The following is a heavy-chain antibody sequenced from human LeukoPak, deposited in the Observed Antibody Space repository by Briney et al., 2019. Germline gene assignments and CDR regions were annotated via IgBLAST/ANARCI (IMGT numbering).Heavy chain of an antibody. CDR2: MRFDGSLK. V-gene: IGHV3-30*02. Sequence: GGSLRLSCAVSGFTIGSYGMHWVRQAPGKGLEWVAFMRFDGSLKHYADSVKGRFTISRDNSKNTLYLQLNSLRAEDTAVYYCATIRSYDSTSSDFWGQGTLVTVSS. CDR3: ATIRSYDSTSSDF. CDR1: GFTIGSYG. J-gene: IGHJ4*02. D-gene: IGHD3-22*01.